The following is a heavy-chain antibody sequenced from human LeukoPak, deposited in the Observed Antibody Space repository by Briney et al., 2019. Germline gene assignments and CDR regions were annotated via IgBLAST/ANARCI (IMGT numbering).Heavy chain of an antibody. Sequence: SETLSLTCTVSGGSINNYYWSWIRQPPGKGLEWIGYIYYSGSTYYNPSLKSRVTISVDTSKNQFSLKLSSVTAADTAVYYCARKLRGSRIVVITTPWFDPWGQGTLVTVSS. CDR3: ARKLRGSRIVVITTPWFDP. CDR2: IYYSGST. J-gene: IGHJ5*02. V-gene: IGHV4-59*08. CDR1: GGSINNYY. D-gene: IGHD3-22*01.